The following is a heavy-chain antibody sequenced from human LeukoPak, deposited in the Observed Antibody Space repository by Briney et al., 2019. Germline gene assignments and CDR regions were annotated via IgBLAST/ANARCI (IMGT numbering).Heavy chain of an antibody. CDR3: ARAYGSGSSYHPDY. CDR2: INPNSGGT. D-gene: IGHD3-10*01. Sequence: ASVTVSFKASGYTFTDYCRHWVGQAPGQGRERVGWINPNSGGTNPSQTFQDRVTLTSDTSISTAYMELGSPRSDDTAIYYCARAYGSGSSYHPDYWGQGTLVTVSS. CDR1: GYTFTDYC. J-gene: IGHJ4*02. V-gene: IGHV1-2*02.